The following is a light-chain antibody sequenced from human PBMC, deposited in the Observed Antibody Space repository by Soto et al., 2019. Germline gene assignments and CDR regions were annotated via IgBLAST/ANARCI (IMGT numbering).Light chain of an antibody. V-gene: IGLV6-57*01. J-gene: IGLJ3*02. CDR3: QSYDNSNPCV. Sequence: NFMLTQPHSVSESPGKTITISCTRSSGSIATNYVQWYQQRPGSSPTTVIYEDNLRPSGVPDRFSGSIDSSSNSASLTISGLRTEDEADYFCQSYDNSNPCVFGGGTKLTVL. CDR1: SGSIATNY. CDR2: EDN.